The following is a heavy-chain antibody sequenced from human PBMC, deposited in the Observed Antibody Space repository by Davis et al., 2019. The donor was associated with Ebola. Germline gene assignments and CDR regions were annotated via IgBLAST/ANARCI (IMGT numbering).Heavy chain of an antibody. Sequence: PSETLSLTCTVSGGSINSNTFYWGWIRQSPGKGLEWIGRIYYSGATDYNASLKSRVTLSVDRSKNQFSLRLSSVSAADTAVYYCARNGSATYYDSRYYGIDVWGHGTTVTVSS. D-gene: IGHD3-10*01. CDR1: GGSINSNTFY. J-gene: IGHJ6*02. V-gene: IGHV4-39*07. CDR2: IYYSGAT. CDR3: ARNGSATYYDSRYYGIDV.